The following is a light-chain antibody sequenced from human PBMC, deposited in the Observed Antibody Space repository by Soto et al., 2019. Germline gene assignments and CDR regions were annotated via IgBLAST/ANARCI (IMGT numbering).Light chain of an antibody. Sequence: QSVLTQPRSVSGSPGQSVTISCTGTSSDVGGYNYVSWYQQHPGKAPKVMTYDVSKRPSGVPDRLSGSKSGNTASLTISGLQAEDEADYYCCSYAGSSSYVFGAGTKVTVL. CDR3: CSYAGSSSYV. CDR2: DVS. CDR1: SSDVGGYNY. J-gene: IGLJ1*01. V-gene: IGLV2-11*01.